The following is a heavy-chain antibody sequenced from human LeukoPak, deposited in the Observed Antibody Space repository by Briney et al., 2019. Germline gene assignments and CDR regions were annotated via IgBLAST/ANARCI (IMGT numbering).Heavy chain of an antibody. Sequence: GGSLRLSCAASGFTFTSYIMTWVRQAPGKGLDWVSSITPSSGYMYYADSLKGRFTISRDNAKNSLSLQMNSLTAADTAVYYCARSTHCGGHCYHFDYWGQGTLVTVSS. D-gene: IGHD2-21*02. J-gene: IGHJ4*02. V-gene: IGHV3-21*01. CDR2: ITPSSGYM. CDR1: GFTFTSYI. CDR3: ARSTHCGGHCYHFDY.